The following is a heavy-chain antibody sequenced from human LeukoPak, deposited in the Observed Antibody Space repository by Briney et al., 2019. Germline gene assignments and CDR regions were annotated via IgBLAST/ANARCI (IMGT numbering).Heavy chain of an antibody. CDR1: GFTFDDYA. CDR2: ISWNSGSI. Sequence: GGSLRLPCAASGFTFDDYAMHWVRQAPGKGLEWVSGISWNSGSIGCADSVKGRFTISRDNAKNSLYLQMNSLRAEDTALYYCAKDDHYYGMDVWGQGTTVTVSS. V-gene: IGHV3-9*01. J-gene: IGHJ6*02. CDR3: AKDDHYYGMDV.